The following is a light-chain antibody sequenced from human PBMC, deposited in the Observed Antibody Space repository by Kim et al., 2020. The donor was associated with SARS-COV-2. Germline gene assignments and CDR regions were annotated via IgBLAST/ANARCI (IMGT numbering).Light chain of an antibody. CDR3: NSRDSSAQRYV. CDR1: SLRNYY. CDR2: GEN. J-gene: IGLJ1*01. Sequence: ALGNTVRITCQGDSLRNYYASWYQQRPGQAPVLVIHGENNRPSGIPDRFSGSSSGNTASLTITGAQAEDEADYYCNSRDSSAQRYVFGTGTKVTVL. V-gene: IGLV3-19*01.